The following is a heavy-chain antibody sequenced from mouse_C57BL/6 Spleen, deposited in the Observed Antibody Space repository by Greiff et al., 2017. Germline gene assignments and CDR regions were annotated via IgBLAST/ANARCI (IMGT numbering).Heavy chain of an antibody. J-gene: IGHJ4*01. CDR3: ARRAQATAMDY. CDR2: ISSGSSTI. D-gene: IGHD3-2*02. V-gene: IGHV5-17*01. CDR1: GFTFSDYG. Sequence: EVQLVESGGGLVKPGGSLKLSCAASGFTFSDYGMHWVRQAPEQGLEWVAYISSGSSTIYYADTVKGRFTISRDNAKTTLFLQLTSLRSEDTAMYYCARRAQATAMDYWGQGTSVTVSS.